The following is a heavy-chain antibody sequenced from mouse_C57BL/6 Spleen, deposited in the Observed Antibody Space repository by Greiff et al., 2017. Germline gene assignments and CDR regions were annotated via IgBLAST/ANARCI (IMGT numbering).Heavy chain of an antibody. Sequence: VQLQQPGAELVKPGASVTLSCKASGYTFTSYWMHWVKQRPGQGLEWIGMIHPNSGSTNYNEKFKSKATLTVDKSFSTAYMQLSSLTSEDSAVYYCARFYGYDVWFAYWGQGTLVTVSA. J-gene: IGHJ3*01. CDR2: IHPNSGST. CDR1: GYTFTSYW. V-gene: IGHV1-64*01. CDR3: ARFYGYDVWFAY. D-gene: IGHD2-2*01.